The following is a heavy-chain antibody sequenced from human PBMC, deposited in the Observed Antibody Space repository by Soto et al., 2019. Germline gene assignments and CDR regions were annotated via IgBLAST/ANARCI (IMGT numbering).Heavy chain of an antibody. J-gene: IGHJ4*01. V-gene: IGHV3-21*01. CDR3: AREDGIAGGTSAFDY. D-gene: IGHD1-26*01. Sequence: EVQLVESGGGLVKPGGSLRLSCATSGFMFSTYVMNWVRQAPGKGLEWVSSINGRSNYKYYANSVRGRFTISRDNAKNSLFLQMSSLTAADTAVYYCAREDGIAGGTSAFDYWGHGTLVTVPS. CDR1: GFMFSTYV. CDR2: INGRSNYK.